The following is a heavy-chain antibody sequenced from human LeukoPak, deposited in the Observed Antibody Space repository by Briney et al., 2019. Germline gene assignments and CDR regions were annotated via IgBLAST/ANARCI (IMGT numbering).Heavy chain of an antibody. J-gene: IGHJ4*01. Sequence: SETLSLTCTVSGGSISSSSYYWGWIRQPPGKGLEWIGSSYYSGSTYYNPSLKSRVTISVDTSKNQFSLKLRSVTAADTAVYCCARLTPRIGGFGELCYFADWGHRTLVTVSS. CDR1: GGSISSSSYY. D-gene: IGHD3-10*01. V-gene: IGHV4-39*01. CDR2: SYYSGST. CDR3: ARLTPRIGGFGELCYFAD.